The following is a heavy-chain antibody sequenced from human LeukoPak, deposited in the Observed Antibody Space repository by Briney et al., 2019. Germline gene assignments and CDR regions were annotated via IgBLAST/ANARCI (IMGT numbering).Heavy chain of an antibody. CDR3: TAEYCSGGSCHFDY. Sequence: PGRSLRLSCAASGFTFSSYAMHWVRQAPGKGLEWVAVISYDGSNKYYADSVKGRFTISRDNSKNTLYLQMNSLRAEDTAVYYCTAEYCSGGSCHFDYWGQGTLVTVSS. CDR1: GFTFSSYA. CDR2: ISYDGSNK. V-gene: IGHV3-30*04. J-gene: IGHJ4*02. D-gene: IGHD2-15*01.